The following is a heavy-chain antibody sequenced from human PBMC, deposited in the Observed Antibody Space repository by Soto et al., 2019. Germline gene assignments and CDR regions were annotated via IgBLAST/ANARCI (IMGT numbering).Heavy chain of an antibody. CDR3: ARAGGDFWSGYDRYYFDY. CDR2: IYYSGST. J-gene: IGHJ4*02. Sequence: SETLSLTCTVSGGSISSYYWSWIRQPPGKGLEWIGYIYYSGSTNYNPSLKSRVTISVDTSKNQFSLKLSTVTAADTAVYYCARAGGDFWSGYDRYYFDYWGQGTLVTVSS. CDR1: GGSISSYY. D-gene: IGHD3-3*01. V-gene: IGHV4-59*01.